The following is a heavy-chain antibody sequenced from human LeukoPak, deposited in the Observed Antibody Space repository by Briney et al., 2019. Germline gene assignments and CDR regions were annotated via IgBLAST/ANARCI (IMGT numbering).Heavy chain of an antibody. V-gene: IGHV3-30*18. Sequence: PGGSLRLSCAASGFTFSSHGMQWVRQTPGKGLEWVAVISYDGSNKFYGESMKGRFTISRDNSKNTVHLQMNNLRPEDTAVYFCVKELYGESFFDFWGQGALVTVSS. CDR3: VKELYGESFFDF. J-gene: IGHJ4*02. CDR1: GFTFSSHG. CDR2: ISYDGSNK. D-gene: IGHD2-8*01.